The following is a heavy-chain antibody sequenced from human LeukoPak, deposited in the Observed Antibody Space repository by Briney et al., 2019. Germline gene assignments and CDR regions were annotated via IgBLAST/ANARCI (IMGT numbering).Heavy chain of an antibody. CDR3: ARDRSGCSYGEPLDH. V-gene: IGHV1-2*06. D-gene: IGHD5-18*01. CDR1: GYTFTGYY. Sequence: ASVKVSCKASGYTFTGYYLHWVRQAPGQGLEWLGRINPNTGGTDDAQKFQGRVTMTRDTSINTAYMKLSRLRPDDTAVYYCARDRSGCSYGEPLDHWGQGTLVIVSS. J-gene: IGHJ4*02. CDR2: INPNTGGT.